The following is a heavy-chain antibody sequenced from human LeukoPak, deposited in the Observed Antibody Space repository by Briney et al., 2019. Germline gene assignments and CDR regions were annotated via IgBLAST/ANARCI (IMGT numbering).Heavy chain of an antibody. CDR2: ISGSGDST. CDR3: AKEGPRGLAFDI. CDR1: GFTFSSYA. V-gene: IGHV3-23*01. Sequence: GGSLRLSCVASGFTFSSYAMSWVRQPPGKGLEWVSGISGSGDSTYYADSVKGQFAISRDNSKNTLYLQMNSLRAEDTAVYYCAKEGPRGLAFDIWGQGTMVTVSS. J-gene: IGHJ3*02.